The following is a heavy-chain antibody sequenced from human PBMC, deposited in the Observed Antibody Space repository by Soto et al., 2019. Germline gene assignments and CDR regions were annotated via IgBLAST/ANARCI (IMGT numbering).Heavy chain of an antibody. CDR3: AKDLDLRFGYRNIDYYYYYMDV. V-gene: IGHV3-23*01. D-gene: IGHD6-25*01. Sequence: GGSLRLSCAASGFTFSSYAMSWVRQAPGKGLEWVSAISTGGDSTYYADSVKGRFTISRDNSKSTLFLQMNNLTTEDTAIYYCAKDLDLRFGYRNIDYYYYYMDVWGKGTTVTVSS. CDR2: ISTGGDST. CDR1: GFTFSSYA. J-gene: IGHJ6*03.